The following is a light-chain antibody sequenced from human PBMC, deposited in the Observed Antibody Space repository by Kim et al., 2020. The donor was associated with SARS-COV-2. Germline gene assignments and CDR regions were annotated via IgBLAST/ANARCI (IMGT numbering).Light chain of an antibody. V-gene: IGLV3-27*01. J-gene: IGLJ3*02. CDR2: KDS. CDR3: YSAADNNWL. CDR1: VLAKRY. Sequence: SGSPGTTARITCSGDVLAKRYARWFQQKPGQAPLLVIYKDSKRPSGIPERFSGSSSGTTVTLTISGAQVEDEADYYCYSAADNNWLFGGGTQLTVL.